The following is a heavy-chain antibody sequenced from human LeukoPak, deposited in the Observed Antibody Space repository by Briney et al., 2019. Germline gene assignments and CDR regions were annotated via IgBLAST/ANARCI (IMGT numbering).Heavy chain of an antibody. V-gene: IGHV3-30*18. CDR3: AKDGGSGILY. CDR2: TSHDGVKK. D-gene: IGHD3-10*01. Sequence: GGSVRLSCVASEFSLSRNGMHWVRQAPGKGLEWVAVTSHDGVKKYYADSVRGRFTISREYLKNSLYLQMNSLRAEDTAIYYCAKDGGSGILYWGQGTLVTVSS. CDR1: EFSLSRNG. J-gene: IGHJ4*02.